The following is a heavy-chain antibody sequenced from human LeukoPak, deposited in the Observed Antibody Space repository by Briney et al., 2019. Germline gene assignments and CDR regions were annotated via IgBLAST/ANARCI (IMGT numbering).Heavy chain of an antibody. D-gene: IGHD2-21*02. Sequence: GSLRLSCAASGFTFSSYEMNWVRQAPGKGLEWVSYISSSGSTIYYADSVKGRFTISRDNAKNSLYLQMNSLRAEDTAVYYCARVGPYCGGDCPDYWGQGTLVTVSS. CDR1: GFTFSSYE. J-gene: IGHJ4*02. CDR3: ARVGPYCGGDCPDY. CDR2: ISSSGSTI. V-gene: IGHV3-48*03.